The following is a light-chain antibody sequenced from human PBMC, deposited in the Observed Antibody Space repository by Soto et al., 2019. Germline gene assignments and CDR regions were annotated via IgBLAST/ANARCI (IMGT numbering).Light chain of an antibody. J-gene: IGLJ3*02. Sequence: VLTQPPSASGTPGQRVTISCSGSSSNIGSNTVNWYQQLPGTAPKLLIYSNDQRPSGVPDRFSGSKSGTSASLAISGLQSEDEADYYCATWDDSLNGWVFGGGTKLTVL. CDR1: SSNIGSNT. CDR3: ATWDDSLNGWV. CDR2: SND. V-gene: IGLV1-44*01.